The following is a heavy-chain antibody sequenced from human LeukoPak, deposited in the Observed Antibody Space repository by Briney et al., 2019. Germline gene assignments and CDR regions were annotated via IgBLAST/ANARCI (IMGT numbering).Heavy chain of an antibody. V-gene: IGHV1-69*13. CDR1: GGTFSSYA. CDR2: IIPIFGTA. D-gene: IGHD3-22*01. Sequence: VASVKVSCKASGGTFSSYAISWVRQAPGQGLEWMGGIIPIFGTANYAQKFQGRVTITADESTSTAYMELSSLRSEDTAVYYCARARQPPLITMIAKDAFDIWGQGTMVTVSS. CDR3: ARARQPPLITMIAKDAFDI. J-gene: IGHJ3*02.